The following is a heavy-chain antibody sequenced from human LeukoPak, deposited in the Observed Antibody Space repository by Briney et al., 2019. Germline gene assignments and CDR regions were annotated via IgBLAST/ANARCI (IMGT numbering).Heavy chain of an antibody. D-gene: IGHD6-19*01. V-gene: IGHV1-18*01. CDR1: GYDFTSVG. J-gene: IGHJ4*02. CDR3: AKAGSGSGWYFDY. Sequence: ASVKVSCKASGYDFTSVGITWVRRAPGQGLEWMGWISPYNGNTRYAQKFQGRVAMTTDTSTTTAYMELRGLRFNDTAVYYCAKAGSGSGWYFDYWGQGTLVTVSS. CDR2: ISPYNGNT.